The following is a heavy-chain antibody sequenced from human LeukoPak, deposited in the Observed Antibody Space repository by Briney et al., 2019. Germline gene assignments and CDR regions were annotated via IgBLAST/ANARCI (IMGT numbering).Heavy chain of an antibody. CDR1: GGSFSGYY. Sequence: SETLSLTCVVYGGSFSGYYWSWIRQPPGKGLEWIGNIYYTGNTYYNSSLKSRVTISVDTSKNQFSLKLSSVTAADTAVYYCARHPLGYYGSGSYYRPFDYWGQGTLVTVSS. CDR3: ARHPLGYYGSGSYYRPFDY. J-gene: IGHJ4*02. D-gene: IGHD3-10*01. CDR2: IYYTGNT. V-gene: IGHV4-34*01.